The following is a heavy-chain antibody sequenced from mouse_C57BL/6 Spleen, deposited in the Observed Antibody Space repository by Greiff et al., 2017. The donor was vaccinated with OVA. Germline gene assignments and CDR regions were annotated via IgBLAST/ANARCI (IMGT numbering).Heavy chain of an antibody. D-gene: IGHD2-3*01. CDR2: IWSGGST. CDR1: GFSLTSYG. Sequence: VQGVESGPGLVQPSQSLSITCTVSGFSLTSYGVHWVRQSPGKGLEWLGVIWSGGSTDYNPAFISRLSISKDNSKSQVFFKMNSLQADDTAIYYCARKSSPNDGYYSYFDYWGQGTTLTVSS. V-gene: IGHV2-2*01. J-gene: IGHJ2*01. CDR3: ARKSSPNDGYYSYFDY.